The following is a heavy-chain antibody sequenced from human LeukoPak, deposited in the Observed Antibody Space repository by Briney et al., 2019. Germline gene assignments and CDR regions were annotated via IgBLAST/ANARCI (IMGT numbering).Heavy chain of an antibody. D-gene: IGHD3-22*01. Sequence: GGSLRLSCAASGFTFDDYAMHWVRQAPGKGLEWVSLISWDGGSTYYADSVKGRFTISRDNSKNSLYLQMNSLRAEDTALYYCAKDKGGYYDSSGYYPDYYFDYWGQGTLVTVSS. CDR1: GFTFDDYA. CDR2: ISWDGGST. V-gene: IGHV3-43D*03. J-gene: IGHJ4*02. CDR3: AKDKGGYYDSSGYYPDYYFDY.